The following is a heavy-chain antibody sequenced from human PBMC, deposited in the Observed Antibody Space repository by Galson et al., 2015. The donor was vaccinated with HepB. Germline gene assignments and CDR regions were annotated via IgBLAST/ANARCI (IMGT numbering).Heavy chain of an antibody. CDR1: GFTFSSNA. J-gene: IGHJ4*02. Sequence: SLRLSCAASGFTFSSNAMHWVRQAPGKGLEYVSAITSNGGSTYYADSVKGRLTISRDNSKNTLYLQMSSLRAEDTAVYYCVKGGCSGGSCYDYWGQGTPVTVSS. V-gene: IGHV3-64D*06. CDR2: ITSNGGST. D-gene: IGHD2-15*01. CDR3: VKGGCSGGSCYDY.